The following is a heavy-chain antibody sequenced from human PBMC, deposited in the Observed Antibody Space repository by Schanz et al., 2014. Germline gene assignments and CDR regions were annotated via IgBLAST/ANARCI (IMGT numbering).Heavy chain of an antibody. CDR2: VCYDGSKK. J-gene: IGHJ6*02. CDR3: VKDLQRELLRDDHYYGMDV. V-gene: IGHV3-33*06. D-gene: IGHD1-26*01. Sequence: LVESGGGVVQPGRSLRLSCAASGFTFSSYDMHWVRQVPGKGLEWVAVVCYDGSKKYYADSVKGRFTTSRDNSKNTMYLQMNSLRAEDTAVYYCVKDLQRELLRDDHYYGMDVWGQGTTVTVSS. CDR1: GFTFSSYD.